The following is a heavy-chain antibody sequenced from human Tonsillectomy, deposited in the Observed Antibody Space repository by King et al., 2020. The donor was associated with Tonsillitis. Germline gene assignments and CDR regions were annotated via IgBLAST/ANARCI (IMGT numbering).Heavy chain of an antibody. CDR1: GFSFSNYG. D-gene: IGHD2-15*01. J-gene: IGHJ6*03. CDR3: AREYRVGVARLDEDTLYMDV. CDR2: IWDDGSNK. V-gene: IGHV3-33*01. Sequence: VQLVESGGGVVQPGGSLRLSCAASGFSFSNYGIHWVRQAPGKGLEWVAVIWDDGSNKYYADSVKGRFTISRDNSKNTLYIQMNGLRVEDTAVYYCAREYRVGVARLDEDTLYMDV.